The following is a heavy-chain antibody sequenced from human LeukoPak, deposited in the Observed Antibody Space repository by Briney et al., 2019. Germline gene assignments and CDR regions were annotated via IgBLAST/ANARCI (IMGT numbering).Heavy chain of an antibody. CDR1: GGSFSGYY. CDR2: IYYSGST. CDR3: ARESIDYYGSGSYYNPPDAFDI. Sequence: SETLSLTCAVYGGSFSGYYWSWIRQPPGKGLEWIGYIYYSGSTNYNPSLKSRVTISVDTSKNQFSLKLSSVTVADTAVYYCARESIDYYGSGSYYNPPDAFDIWGQGTMVTVSS. D-gene: IGHD3-10*01. V-gene: IGHV4-59*01. J-gene: IGHJ3*02.